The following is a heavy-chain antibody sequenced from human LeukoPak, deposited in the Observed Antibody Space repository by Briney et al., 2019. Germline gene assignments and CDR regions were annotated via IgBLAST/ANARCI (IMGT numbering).Heavy chain of an antibody. CDR3: ARVSHRGVALD. V-gene: IGHV4-59*12. J-gene: IGHJ4*02. D-gene: IGHD3-10*01. CDR1: GGSISSYY. Sequence: SETLSLTCTVSGGSISSYYWSWIRQPPGKGLEWIGYIYYSGSTNYNPSLKSRVTISVDTSKNQFSLNLTSVNAADTAVYYCARVSHRGVALDWGQGALVTVSS. CDR2: IYYSGST.